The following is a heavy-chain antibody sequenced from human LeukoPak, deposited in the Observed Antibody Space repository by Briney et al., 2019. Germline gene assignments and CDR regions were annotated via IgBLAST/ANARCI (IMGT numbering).Heavy chain of an antibody. Sequence: GESLKISCKGSGYTFSSYWIGWVRQMPGKGLEWMGIIYPGDSDTRYSPSLQGQVTISVDTSIGTAYLQWSSLKAPDTAIYYCARQNDFRLDYWGQGTLVTGSS. CDR3: ARQNDFRLDY. V-gene: IGHV5-51*01. J-gene: IGHJ4*02. CDR2: IYPGDSDT. D-gene: IGHD3-3*01. CDR1: GYTFSSYW.